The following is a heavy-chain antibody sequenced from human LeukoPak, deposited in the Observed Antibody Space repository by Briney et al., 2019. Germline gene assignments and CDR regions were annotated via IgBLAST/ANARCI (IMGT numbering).Heavy chain of an antibody. CDR1: GFTFSNYG. D-gene: IGHD2-2*01. Sequence: GGSLRLSCAASGFTFSNYGMHWVRQAPGKGLDWVAFIHYDGSNKYYADSVKGRFTISRDNSKNTLYLQMNSLRAEDTAVYYCARLADLGIVVVPAAMGLDYWGQGTLVTVSS. V-gene: IGHV3-30*02. J-gene: IGHJ4*02. CDR3: ARLADLGIVVVPAAMGLDY. CDR2: IHYDGSNK.